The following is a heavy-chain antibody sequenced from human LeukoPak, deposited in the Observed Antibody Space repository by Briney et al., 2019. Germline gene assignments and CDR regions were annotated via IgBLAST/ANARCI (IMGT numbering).Heavy chain of an antibody. D-gene: IGHD3-10*01. CDR2: INDSGSST. V-gene: IGHV3-23*01. CDR1: GFTFRKYA. J-gene: IGHJ4*02. CDR3: TKGLYGSGSSPDF. Sequence: AGGSLRLSCAASGFTFRKYAMTWVRQAPGKGLEWVSGINDSGSSTYYADSVNGRLTISRDNAKNTVYLQMNSLRVEDTAVYYCTKGLYGSGSSPDFWGQRTLVTVSS.